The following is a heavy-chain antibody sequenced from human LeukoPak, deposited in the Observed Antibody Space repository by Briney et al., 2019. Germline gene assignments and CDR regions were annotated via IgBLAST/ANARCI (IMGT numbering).Heavy chain of an antibody. J-gene: IGHJ4*02. CDR1: RFTFSSYA. D-gene: IGHD6-13*01. V-gene: IGHV3-48*04. Sequence: GGSLRLSCAASRFTFSSYAMTWVRQAPGKGLEWVSYISSSSSTIYYADSVKGRFTISRDNAKNSLYLQMNSLRAEGTAVYYCARDPAHSSSWYSDRDYWGQGTLVTVSS. CDR3: ARDPAHSSSWYSDRDY. CDR2: ISSSSSTI.